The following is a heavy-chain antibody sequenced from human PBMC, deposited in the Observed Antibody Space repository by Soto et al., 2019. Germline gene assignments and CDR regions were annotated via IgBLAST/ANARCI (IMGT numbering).Heavy chain of an antibody. CDR1: DGSINTDNW. Sequence: SETLSLTCAVSDGSINTDNWWTWVRQPPGKGLEWIGEIYHGGSTNYNPSFKSRVTISVDKSKNHFSLSLTSVTAADTAVYYCARGTGYCSGGSCYNYFDPWGQGTLVTVSS. D-gene: IGHD2-15*01. CDR2: IYHGGST. V-gene: IGHV4-4*02. CDR3: ARGTGYCSGGSCYNYFDP. J-gene: IGHJ5*02.